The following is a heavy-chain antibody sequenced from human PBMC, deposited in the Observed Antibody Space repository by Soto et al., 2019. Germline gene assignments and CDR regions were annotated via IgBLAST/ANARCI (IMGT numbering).Heavy chain of an antibody. J-gene: IGHJ4*02. CDR3: AKDGGGGYIAGIDY. Sequence: LRLSCAASGFTFSAFAMSWVRQAPGKGLEWVSAIRGSGDTTYYADSVRGRFTISRDNSKNTLHLQMNSLRAEDTAVYYCAKDGGGGYIAGIDYWGQGTLVTVSS. V-gene: IGHV3-23*01. D-gene: IGHD3-16*01. CDR1: GFTFSAFA. CDR2: IRGSGDTT.